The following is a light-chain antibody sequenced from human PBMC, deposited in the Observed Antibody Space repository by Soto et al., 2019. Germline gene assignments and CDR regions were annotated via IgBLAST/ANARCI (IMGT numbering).Light chain of an antibody. J-gene: IGKJ1*01. Sequence: AIRMALTRSSVCRAAGDSSAMRCRASQGISSYLAWYQQKPGKAPKLLIYAASTLQSGVPSRFSGSGSGTDFTLTFSCLQPEDSATYYCQQYYSFPWTCGQGTKVDIK. CDR1: QGISSY. V-gene: IGKV1-8*01. CDR3: QQYYSFPWT. CDR2: AAS.